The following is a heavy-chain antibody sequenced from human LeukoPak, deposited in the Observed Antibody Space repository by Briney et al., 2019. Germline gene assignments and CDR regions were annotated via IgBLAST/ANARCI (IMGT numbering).Heavy chain of an antibody. Sequence: GGSLRLSCAASGFTFSSYSMNWVRQAPGKGLEWVAVISYDGSNKYYADSVKGRFTISRDNSKSTLYLQMNSLRVEDTAVYYCARETTRYGSGSYYRSGFDYWGQGTLVTVSS. CDR1: GFTFSSYS. CDR2: ISYDGSNK. J-gene: IGHJ4*02. CDR3: ARETTRYGSGSYYRSGFDY. V-gene: IGHV3-30*03. D-gene: IGHD3-10*01.